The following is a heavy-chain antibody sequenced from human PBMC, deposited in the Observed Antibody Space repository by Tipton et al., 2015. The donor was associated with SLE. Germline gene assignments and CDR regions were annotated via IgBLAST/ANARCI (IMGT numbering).Heavy chain of an antibody. J-gene: IGHJ4*02. CDR1: GGSISSADYY. CDR3: ARHSGFYDSEHYSDY. CDR2: IYYSGNT. V-gene: IGHV4-31*03. D-gene: IGHD3-16*01. Sequence: TLSLTCTVSGGSISSADYYWNWVRHHPGKGLEWIGYIYYSGNTYYNPSLKSRLTISLDTSKNHFSLRLTSVTAADTAVYYCARHSGFYDSEHYSDYWGQGTLVTVSS.